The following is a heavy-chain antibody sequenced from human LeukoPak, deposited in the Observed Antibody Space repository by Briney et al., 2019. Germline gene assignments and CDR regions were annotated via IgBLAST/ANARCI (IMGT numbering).Heavy chain of an antibody. CDR1: GFTFSSYW. Sequence: GGSLRLSCAASGFTFSSYWMNWARQAPGKGLEWVASINNNGNVNYYVDSVKGRFTIPRDNAKNSLYLQMSNLRAEDTAVYFCARGGGLDVWGQGATVTVSS. D-gene: IGHD3-16*01. CDR2: INNNGNVN. CDR3: ARGGGLDV. J-gene: IGHJ6*02. V-gene: IGHV3-7*03.